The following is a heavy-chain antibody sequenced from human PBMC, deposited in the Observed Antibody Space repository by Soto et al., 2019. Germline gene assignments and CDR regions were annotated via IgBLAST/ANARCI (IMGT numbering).Heavy chain of an antibody. CDR2: IYYSGST. CDR1: GGSISSYY. J-gene: IGHJ4*02. V-gene: IGHV4-59*01. Sequence: QVQLQESGPGLVKPSETLSLTCTVSGGSISSYYWSWIRQPPGKGLEWIGYIYYSGSTNYNPSLKSRVTISVDTSKNQFSLKLSSVTAADTAVYYCARFLYSYGPHFDYWGQGTLVTVSS. D-gene: IGHD5-18*01. CDR3: ARFLYSYGPHFDY.